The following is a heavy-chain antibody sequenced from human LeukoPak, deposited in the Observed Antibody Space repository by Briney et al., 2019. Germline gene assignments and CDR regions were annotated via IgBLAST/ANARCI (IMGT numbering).Heavy chain of an antibody. Sequence: ASVKASCTASGYTFTSYGISWVRQAPGQGLEWMGWISAYNGNTNYVQKFRGRVTMTTDTSTSTAYMELRSLRSDDTAVYYCARDQAFVRGDLDYWGQGTLVTVSS. CDR1: GYTFTSYG. CDR3: ARDQAFVRGDLDY. V-gene: IGHV1-18*04. CDR2: ISAYNGNT. J-gene: IGHJ4*02. D-gene: IGHD3-10*01.